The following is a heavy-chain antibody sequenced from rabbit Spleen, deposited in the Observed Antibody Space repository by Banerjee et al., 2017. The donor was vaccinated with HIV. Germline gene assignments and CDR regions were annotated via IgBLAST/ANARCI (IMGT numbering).Heavy chain of an antibody. CDR1: GFSFSSSYW. J-gene: IGHJ3*01. D-gene: IGHD1-1*01. CDR2: INAGSGSA. CDR3: AGGRLYGITGGYVDL. V-gene: IGHV1S45*01. Sequence: QEQLVESGGGLVQPEGSLTLTCTASGFSFSSSYWICWVRQAPGKGLEWIGCINAGSGSAYYASWVISRFTITSNTNQNTVTLQMTSLTGADTATYFCAGGRLYGITGGYVDLWGQGTLVTVS.